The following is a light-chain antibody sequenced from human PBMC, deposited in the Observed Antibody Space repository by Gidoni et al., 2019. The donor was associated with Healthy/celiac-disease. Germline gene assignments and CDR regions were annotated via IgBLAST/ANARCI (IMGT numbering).Light chain of an antibody. V-gene: IGKV1-39*01. J-gene: IGKJ5*01. Sequence: PPSLSAAVGDTVTISCRESKSISSYLNWYQQKPGKAPQLLIYAASSLESGVRSRFSGSGTDTDFTLTISGLQHEAVETCYCHRSYSTPFTFGQGTRLEIK. CDR3: HRSYSTPFT. CDR1: KSISSY. CDR2: AAS.